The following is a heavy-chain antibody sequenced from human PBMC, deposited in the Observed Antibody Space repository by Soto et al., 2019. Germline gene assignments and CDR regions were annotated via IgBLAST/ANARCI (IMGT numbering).Heavy chain of an antibody. Sequence: TLSLTCAVYGGSFSGYYWSWIRQTPGKGLEWIGEIDHSGSIKYNPSLESRVSISLDTSRNQFSLKLSSVTAADSAVFYCATGGGAAPGTWGQGTLVTVSS. CDR1: GGSFSGYY. D-gene: IGHD6-13*01. J-gene: IGHJ4*02. CDR3: ATGGGAAPGT. CDR2: IDHSGSI. V-gene: IGHV4-34*01.